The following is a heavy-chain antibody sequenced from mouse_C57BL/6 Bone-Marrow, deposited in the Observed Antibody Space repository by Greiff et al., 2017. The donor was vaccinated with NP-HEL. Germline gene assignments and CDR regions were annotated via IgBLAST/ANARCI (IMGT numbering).Heavy chain of an antibody. CDR2: INPNNGGT. CDR3: ARTLSDAMDY. CDR1: GYTFTDYY. Sequence: EVQLQQSGPELVKPGASVKISCKASGYTFTDYYMNWVKQSHGKSLEWIGDINPNNGGTSYNQKFKGKATLTVDKSSSTAYMELRSLTSEDSAVYYCARTLSDAMDYWGQGTSVTVSS. V-gene: IGHV1-26*01. J-gene: IGHJ4*01.